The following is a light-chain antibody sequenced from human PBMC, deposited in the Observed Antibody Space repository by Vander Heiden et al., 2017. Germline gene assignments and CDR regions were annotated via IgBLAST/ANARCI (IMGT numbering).Light chain of an antibody. CDR1: QGISSY. Sequence: AIRMTQSPSSFSASTGDRVTITCRASQGISSYLAWYQQEPGKAPKLLIYAASTLQSGVPSRFSGSGSGTDFTLTISCLQSEDFATYYCQQYYSYPHTFGHGTKVDIK. V-gene: IGKV1-8*01. CDR2: AAS. CDR3: QQYYSYPHT. J-gene: IGKJ3*01.